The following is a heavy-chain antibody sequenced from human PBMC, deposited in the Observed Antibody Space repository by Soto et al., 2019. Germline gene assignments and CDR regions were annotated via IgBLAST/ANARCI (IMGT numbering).Heavy chain of an antibody. CDR1: GGSISSGDYY. Sequence: SDTLYLSCTVSGGSISSGDYYWSWIRQPPGKGLEWIGYIYYSGSTYYNPSLKSRVTISVDTSKNQFSLKLSSVTAADTAVYYCARGGADIVVVPAAIPNWFDPWGQGTLVTVSS. CDR2: IYYSGST. J-gene: IGHJ5*02. D-gene: IGHD2-2*02. V-gene: IGHV4-30-4*02. CDR3: ARGGADIVVVPAAIPNWFDP.